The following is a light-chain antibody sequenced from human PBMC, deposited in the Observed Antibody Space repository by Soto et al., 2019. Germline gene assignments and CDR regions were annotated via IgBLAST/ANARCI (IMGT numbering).Light chain of an antibody. J-gene: IGLJ2*01. CDR2: SNT. CDR3: QSYDCRLCGLV. CDR1: KSNIGADYG. Sequence: QSVLTQPPSVSGAPGQRVTISCNGSKSNIGADYGVHWYQQLPGTAPKVLIYSNTNRPSGVPERFSASKSGTSASLAITGLQIEDESDYYCQSYDCRLCGLVFGVGTKVTVL. V-gene: IGLV1-40*01.